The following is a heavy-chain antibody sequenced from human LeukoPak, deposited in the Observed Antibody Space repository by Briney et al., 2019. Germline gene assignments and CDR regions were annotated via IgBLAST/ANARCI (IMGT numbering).Heavy chain of an antibody. CDR1: GGSISSSSYY. Sequence: PSETLSLTCTVSGGSISSSSYYWGWIRQPPGKGLEWIGSIYYSGSTYYNPSLKSRVTISVDTSKNQFSLKLSSVTAADTAVYYCARHGPGAAPPVGRVFDYWGQGTLVTASS. CDR2: IYYSGST. J-gene: IGHJ4*02. CDR3: ARHGPGAAPPVGRVFDY. D-gene: IGHD6-6*01. V-gene: IGHV4-39*01.